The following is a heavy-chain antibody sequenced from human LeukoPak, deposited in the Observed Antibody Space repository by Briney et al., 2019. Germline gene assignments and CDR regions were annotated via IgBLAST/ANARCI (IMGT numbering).Heavy chain of an antibody. D-gene: IGHD6-13*01. CDR3: ARGPLYSSSWYRLDY. CDR2: IYSGGST. V-gene: IGHV3-53*04. Sequence: GGSLRLSCAASGFTVSSNYMSWVRQAPGKGLEWVSVIYSGGSTYYADSVRGRFTISRHNSKNTLYLQMNSLRAEDTAVYYCARGPLYSSSWYRLDYWGQGTLVTVSS. CDR1: GFTVSSNY. J-gene: IGHJ4*02.